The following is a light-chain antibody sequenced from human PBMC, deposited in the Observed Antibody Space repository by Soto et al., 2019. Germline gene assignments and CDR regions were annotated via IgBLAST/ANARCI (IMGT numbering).Light chain of an antibody. CDR1: SSDIGSYNR. V-gene: IGLV2-14*01. CDR2: EVT. Sequence: QSALTQPASVSGSPGQSITISCTGTSSDIGSYNRVSWYQQHPGKAPKLIIYEVTDRPSGVSNRFSGSKSGNTASLTISGLQAEDEAEYYRSSYTNINTRACVFGTGTKV. CDR3: SSYTNINTRACV. J-gene: IGLJ1*01.